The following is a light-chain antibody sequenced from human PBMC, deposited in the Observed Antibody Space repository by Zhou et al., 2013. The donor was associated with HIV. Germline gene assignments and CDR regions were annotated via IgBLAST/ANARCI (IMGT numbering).Light chain of an antibody. CDR2: LAS. CDR3: QHYNSFPYT. Sequence: DIQMTQSPSTLSASVGDRVTITCRASHSVSSWLAWYQQKPGKPPKLLIYLASTLKTGVPSRFSGSGSGTHFTLSISGLQPDDFATYYCQHYNSFPYTFGQGTKVEIK. J-gene: IGKJ2*01. V-gene: IGKV1-5*01. CDR1: HSVSSW.